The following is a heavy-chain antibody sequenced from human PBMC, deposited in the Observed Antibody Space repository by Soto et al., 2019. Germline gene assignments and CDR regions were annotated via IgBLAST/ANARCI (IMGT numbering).Heavy chain of an antibody. CDR3: AKAPRGGVIITTYSAHIDL. Sequence: QVQLVQSGAEVKKPGASVMLSCKASGYTFTDYYMYWVRQAPGQGLEWMVIMNPDGGSTRYAEKFQGTVTMTRDTSTSTFYMELSSLRSEDTAVYYCAKAPRGGVIITTYSAHIDLWGKGTLVTVSS. D-gene: IGHD3-3*01. CDR1: GYTFTDYY. V-gene: IGHV1-46*01. J-gene: IGHJ5*02. CDR2: MNPDGGST.